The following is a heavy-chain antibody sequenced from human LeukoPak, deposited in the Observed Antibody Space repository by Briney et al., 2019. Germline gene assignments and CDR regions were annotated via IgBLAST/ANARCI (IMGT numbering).Heavy chain of an antibody. V-gene: IGHV4-4*02. CDR2: IDHSGST. CDR1: GGSISSSNW. CDR3: ASAPRTLGPNRI. D-gene: IGHD1-14*01. J-gene: IGHJ4*02. Sequence: SETLSLTCAVSGGSISSSNWWNWVRRPPGKGLEWIGEIDHSGSTNYNPSLKSRVTISVDKSSNQFSLKLSSVTAADTAVYFCASAPRTLGPNRIWGQGTLVTVSS.